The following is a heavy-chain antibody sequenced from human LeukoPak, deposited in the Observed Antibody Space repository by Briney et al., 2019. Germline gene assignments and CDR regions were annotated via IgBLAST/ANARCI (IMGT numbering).Heavy chain of an antibody. J-gene: IGHJ4*02. V-gene: IGHV3-53*01. Sequence: GGSLRLSCAASGFTVSTNYMTWVRQAPGKGLEWVSVIYSGGSTYYADSVKGRFTISRDNSKKMLYLQMNSLRAEDTAVYYCARVIWSGYYQIDYWGQGTLVTVSS. CDR3: ARVIWSGYYQIDY. CDR1: GFTVSTNY. CDR2: IYSGGST. D-gene: IGHD3-3*01.